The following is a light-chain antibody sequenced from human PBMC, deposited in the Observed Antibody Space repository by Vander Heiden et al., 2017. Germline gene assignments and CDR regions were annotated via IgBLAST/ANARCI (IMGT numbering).Light chain of an antibody. CDR3: QQSYSTPLT. V-gene: IGKV1-39*01. Sequence: DIQMTQSPSSLSASVGDRVTITCRASQSISSYLNWYQQKPGKAPKLLIYAASSLQSGVPSRFSGRGSGTDVTLTISSLQPEDVATYYCQQSYSTPLTFGGGTKVEIK. CDR2: AAS. J-gene: IGKJ4*01. CDR1: QSISSY.